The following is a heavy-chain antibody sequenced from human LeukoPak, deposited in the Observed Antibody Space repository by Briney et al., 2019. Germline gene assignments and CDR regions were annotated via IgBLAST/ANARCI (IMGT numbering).Heavy chain of an antibody. CDR3: ARVRSTSYYPYMDV. J-gene: IGHJ6*03. CDR1: GGSISSGSYY. Sequence: SETLSLTCTVSGGSISSGSYYWSWIRQPAGKGLEWIGRIYTSGSTNYNPSLKSRVTISVDTSKNQFSLKLSSVTAADTAVYYCARVRSTSYYPYMDVWGKGTTVTISS. CDR2: IYTSGST. D-gene: IGHD2-2*01. V-gene: IGHV4-61*02.